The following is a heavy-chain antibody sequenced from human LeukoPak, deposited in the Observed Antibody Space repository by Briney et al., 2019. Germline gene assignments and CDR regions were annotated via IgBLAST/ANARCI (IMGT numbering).Heavy chain of an antibody. Sequence: PSETLSLTCTVSGGSISSYYWSWIRQPPGKGLEWIGYIYYSGSTNYNPSLKSRVTMSVDTSKNQFSLKLSSVTAADTAVYYCARDRYYYDSSGYLFDYWGQGTLVPVSS. J-gene: IGHJ4*02. V-gene: IGHV4-59*12. D-gene: IGHD3-22*01. CDR2: IYYSGST. CDR3: ARDRYYYDSSGYLFDY. CDR1: GGSISSYY.